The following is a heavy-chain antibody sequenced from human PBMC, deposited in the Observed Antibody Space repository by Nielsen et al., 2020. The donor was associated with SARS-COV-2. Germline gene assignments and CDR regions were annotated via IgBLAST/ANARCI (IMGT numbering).Heavy chain of an antibody. V-gene: IGHV3-30*18. Sequence: GSLRLSCTTSGFTFRYYGMHWVRQSPGKGLEWVAAISYDGRVEYYADSLKGRFSISRDNSDNTVYLQMNSLRAEDTAMYFCAKDRSDSIDYFDHWGQGTLVTVSS. D-gene: IGHD2-21*02. CDR2: ISYDGRVE. CDR3: AKDRSDSIDYFDH. J-gene: IGHJ4*02. CDR1: GFTFRYYG.